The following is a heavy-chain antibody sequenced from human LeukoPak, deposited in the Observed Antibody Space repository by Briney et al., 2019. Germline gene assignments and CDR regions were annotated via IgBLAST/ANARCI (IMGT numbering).Heavy chain of an antibody. CDR1: GFRFSDYY. J-gene: IGHJ4*02. CDR2: ISYSGSPI. Sequence: GGSLRLSCGASGFRFSDYYMAWIRQAPGKGLEWISYISYSGSPIDYADSMKGRFTISRDNAKNSLYVQMDSLRVEDTAVYYCARGLYSYDYWGQGTLVTVSS. V-gene: IGHV3-11*04. D-gene: IGHD3-16*01. CDR3: ARGLYSYDY.